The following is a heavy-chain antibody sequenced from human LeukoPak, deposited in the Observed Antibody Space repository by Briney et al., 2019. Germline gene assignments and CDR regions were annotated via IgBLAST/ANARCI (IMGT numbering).Heavy chain of an antibody. Sequence: GGSLRLSCAASGFTFSNYAISWVRQAPGKGLEWVSGISGSGGSTYYADSVKGRFTISRDNSKNTLYLQMNSLRAEDTAVYYCAENRSSSYGRFDPWGQGTLVTVSS. J-gene: IGHJ5*02. CDR1: GFTFSNYA. D-gene: IGHD6-6*01. V-gene: IGHV3-23*01. CDR3: AENRSSSYGRFDP. CDR2: ISGSGGST.